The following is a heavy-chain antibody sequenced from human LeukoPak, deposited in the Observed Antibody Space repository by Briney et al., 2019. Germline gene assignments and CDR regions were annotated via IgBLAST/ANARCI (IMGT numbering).Heavy chain of an antibody. CDR1: GFTFSSYW. CDR2: IKQDGSKK. D-gene: IGHD6-19*01. Sequence: TGGSLRLSCAASGFTFSSYWMNWVRQAPGKGLEWVSHIKQDGSKKYYVDSVKGRFTISRDNAKNSLYLQMNSLRAEDTAVYYCARDPIAVAATRWGQGSLVT. CDR3: ARDPIAVAATR. V-gene: IGHV3-7*03. J-gene: IGHJ4*02.